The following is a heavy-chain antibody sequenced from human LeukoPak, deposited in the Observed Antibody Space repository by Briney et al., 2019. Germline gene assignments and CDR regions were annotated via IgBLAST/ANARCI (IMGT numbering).Heavy chain of an antibody. J-gene: IGHJ5*01. V-gene: IGHV3-74*01. D-gene: IGHD3-10*01. CDR3: TIAIAYFYGSVTYDWFDS. CDR2: IKSDGST. CDR1: GFTFSSYW. Sequence: GGSLRLSCAASGFTFSSYWMHWVRQTPGKGLMWVARIKSDGSTIYADSVQGRFTISRDNAKNTVYLQMNSLRVDDTAIYYCTIAIAYFYGSVTYDWFDSWGQGTRVTVSS.